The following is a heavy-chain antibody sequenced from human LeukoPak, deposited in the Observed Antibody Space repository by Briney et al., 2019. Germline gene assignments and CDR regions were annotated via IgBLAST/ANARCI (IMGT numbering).Heavy chain of an antibody. CDR1: GGSISSSSYY. Sequence: SETLSLTCTVSGGSISSSSYYWGWIRQPPGKGLEWIGSIYYSGSTHYNPSLKSRVIMSVDTSKNQLSLKLSSVTAADTAVYYCASRPIPVDIFDYWGQGTLVTVSS. J-gene: IGHJ4*02. CDR3: ASRPIPVDIFDY. CDR2: IYYSGST. V-gene: IGHV4-39*07. D-gene: IGHD6-19*01.